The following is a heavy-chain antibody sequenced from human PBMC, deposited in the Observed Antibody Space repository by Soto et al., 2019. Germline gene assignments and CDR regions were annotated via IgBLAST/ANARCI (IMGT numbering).Heavy chain of an antibody. V-gene: IGHV3-23*01. CDR2: IKGSGGST. D-gene: IGHD2-2*01. CDR1: GFTFSTYW. CDR3: AKVNGSTSWSYYGMDV. J-gene: IGHJ6*02. Sequence: GGSLRLSCAASGFTFSTYWMSWVRRAPGKGLEWVSAIKGSGGSTYYADSVKGRFTISRDNSKNTLYLQMNSLRAEDTAVYYCAKVNGSTSWSYYGMDVWGQGTTVTVSS.